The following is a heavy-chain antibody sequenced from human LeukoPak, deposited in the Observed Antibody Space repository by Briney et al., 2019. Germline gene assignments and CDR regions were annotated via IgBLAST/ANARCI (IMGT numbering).Heavy chain of an antibody. D-gene: IGHD6-19*01. CDR1: GFTFSSYA. Sequence: GGSLRLSCAASGFTFSSYAMSWVRQAPGKGLEWVSSISGSGGSTYYEDSVKGRFTISRDNSKNTLYLQMNSLRAEDSAVYYCAKMKYQWLMRIYFDYWGQGTLVTVSS. J-gene: IGHJ4*02. CDR3: AKMKYQWLMRIYFDY. CDR2: ISGSGGST. V-gene: IGHV3-23*01.